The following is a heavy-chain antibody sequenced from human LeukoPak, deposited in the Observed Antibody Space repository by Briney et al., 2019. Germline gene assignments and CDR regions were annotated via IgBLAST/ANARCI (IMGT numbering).Heavy chain of an antibody. CDR3: ARHLHDYSEGGGVLDY. Sequence: SETLSLSCTVSGGSISSPNYYWGWIRQPPGKGLESIGTISFTGITYYNPSLKSRVAISVDTSTNQFSLKLRSVTAADTAVYYCARHLHDYSEGGGVLDYWGQGTLVTVSS. CDR2: ISFTGIT. D-gene: IGHD4-11*01. V-gene: IGHV4-39*01. J-gene: IGHJ4*02. CDR1: GGSISSPNYY.